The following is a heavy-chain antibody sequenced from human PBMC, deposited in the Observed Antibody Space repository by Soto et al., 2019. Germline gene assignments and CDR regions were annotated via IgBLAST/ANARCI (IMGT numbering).Heavy chain of an antibody. D-gene: IGHD3-10*01. CDR3: ARGDPPLWFGE. J-gene: IGHJ6*02. Sequence: GGALRLSCAASGFTFSDYYMSWIRQAPGKGLEWVSYISSSSSYTNYADSVKGRFTISRGNANNSLYLQMNSLRAEDTAVYYCARGDPPLWFGEGGQGTTVTVSS. CDR1: GFTFSDYY. CDR2: ISSSSSYT. V-gene: IGHV3-11*05.